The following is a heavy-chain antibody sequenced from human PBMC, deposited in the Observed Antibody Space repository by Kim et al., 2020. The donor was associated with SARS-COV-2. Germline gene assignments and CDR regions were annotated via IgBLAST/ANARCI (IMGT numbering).Heavy chain of an antibody. CDR2: ISYDGSNK. V-gene: IGHV3-30*04. CDR3: ARERGY. J-gene: IGHJ4*02. CDR1: GFTFSSYA. Sequence: GGSLRLSCAASGFTFSSYAMHWVRQAPGKGLEWVAVISYDGSNKYYADSVKGRFTISRDNSKNTLYLQMNSLRAEDTAVYYCARERGYWGQGTLVTVSP.